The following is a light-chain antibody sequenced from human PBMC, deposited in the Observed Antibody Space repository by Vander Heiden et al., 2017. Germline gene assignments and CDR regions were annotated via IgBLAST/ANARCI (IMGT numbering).Light chain of an antibody. CDR1: QSISSW. Sequence: DIQMTQSPSTLSASVGDRVTITCRASQSISSWLAWYQQKPGKAPKLLIYKASSLESGVPSRFSGSGSGTEFTLTISSLQPDAFATYYCLQDNSYGHYFGPGTKLEIK. CDR2: KAS. J-gene: IGKJ2*01. CDR3: LQDNSYGHY. V-gene: IGKV1-5*03.